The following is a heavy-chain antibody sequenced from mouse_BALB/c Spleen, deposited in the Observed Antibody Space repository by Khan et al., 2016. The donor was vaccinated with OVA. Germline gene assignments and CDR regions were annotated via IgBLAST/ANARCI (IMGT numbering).Heavy chain of an antibody. CDR3: ARSFVDYYAMDY. Sequence: EVQLVESGGGLVKPGGSLKLSCSASGFTFSSYAMSWVRQTPEKRLELVATISSGGHYTFYPDSAKGRFTISRDNARNTLYLQMSSLRSEDTAMYYCARSFVDYYAMDYWRQGTSVTVSS. CDR1: GFTFSSYA. V-gene: IGHV5-9-3*01. CDR2: ISSGGHYT. J-gene: IGHJ4*01.